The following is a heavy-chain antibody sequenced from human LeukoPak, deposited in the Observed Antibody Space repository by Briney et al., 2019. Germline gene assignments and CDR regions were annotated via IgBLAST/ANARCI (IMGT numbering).Heavy chain of an antibody. CDR2: IMSLISTP. Sequence: SVKVSCKASGGIFRGYAINWVRQAPGQGLEWMGRIMSLISTPNYAKKFQGRIMITADRSTDTTYMELASLSSQDTAIYYCASAREVSEGYFDYWGQGTLVTVSS. CDR1: GGIFRGYA. CDR3: ASAREVSEGYFDY. J-gene: IGHJ4*02. V-gene: IGHV1-69*04.